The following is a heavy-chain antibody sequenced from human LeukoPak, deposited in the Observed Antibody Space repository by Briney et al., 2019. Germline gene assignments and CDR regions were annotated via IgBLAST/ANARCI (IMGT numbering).Heavy chain of an antibody. Sequence: SETLSLTCAVYGGSFSGYYWSWIRQPPGKGLEWIGEINHSGSTNYNPSLKSRVTISVDTSKNQFSLKLSSVTAADTAVYYCAGFASIGHWFDPWGQGTLVTVSS. J-gene: IGHJ5*02. CDR2: INHSGST. D-gene: IGHD6-6*01. CDR1: GGSFSGYY. CDR3: AGFASIGHWFDP. V-gene: IGHV4-34*01.